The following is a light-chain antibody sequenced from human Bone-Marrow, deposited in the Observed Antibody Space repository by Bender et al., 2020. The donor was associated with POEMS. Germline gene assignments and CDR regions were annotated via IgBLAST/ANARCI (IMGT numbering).Light chain of an antibody. CDR3: SSYTSSSTYV. CDR1: SNDVGGYNH. V-gene: IGLV2-11*01. J-gene: IGLJ1*01. CDR2: DVT. Sequence: QSALTQPRSVFGSPGQSVTISCTGTSNDVGGYNHVSWYQQYPGKAPKVMIYDVTRRPSGVPDGFSGSKSGNTASLTISGLQAEDEADYYCSSYTSSSTYVCGTGTMVTVL.